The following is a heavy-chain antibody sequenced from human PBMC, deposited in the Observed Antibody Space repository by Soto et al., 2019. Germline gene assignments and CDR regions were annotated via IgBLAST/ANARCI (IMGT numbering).Heavy chain of an antibody. V-gene: IGHV1-2*02. CDR2: INPNSGGS. Sequence: QVQLVQSGAEVKKPGDSVKVSCKASGYTFTGYYMHWVRQAPGHGLEWMGWINPNSGGSKSARAFRGRVTMTRDTSISTAYMDLSGLRSDATAVYYCATGYAYDGRGDSPGEDAFDIWGQGTMVTVSS. J-gene: IGHJ3*02. D-gene: IGHD3-22*01. CDR3: ATGYAYDGRGDSPGEDAFDI. CDR1: GYTFTGYY.